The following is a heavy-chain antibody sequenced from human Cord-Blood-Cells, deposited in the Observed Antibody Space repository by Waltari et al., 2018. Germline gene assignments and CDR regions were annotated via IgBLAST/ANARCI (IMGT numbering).Heavy chain of an antibody. Sequence: EVQLVESGGGLVQPGGSLRLSCAASGFTFSSYSMNWVRQAPGKGLEWVSYISSSSSTISYADSVKGRFTISRDNAKNSLYLQMNSLRAEDTAVYYCARDLSAVIAAAGEFDYWGQGTLVTVSS. CDR2: ISSSSSTI. CDR1: GFTFSSYS. V-gene: IGHV3-48*01. J-gene: IGHJ4*02. D-gene: IGHD6-13*01. CDR3: ARDLSAVIAAAGEFDY.